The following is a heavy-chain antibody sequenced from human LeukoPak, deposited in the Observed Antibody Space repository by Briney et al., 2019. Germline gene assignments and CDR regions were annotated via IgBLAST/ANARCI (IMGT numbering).Heavy chain of an antibody. CDR3: ARGATPIVVVPAAISPRAAAAGGVFDC. CDR2: IYHSGST. J-gene: IGHJ4*02. CDR1: GYSISSGYY. D-gene: IGHD2-2*01. Sequence: SETLSLTCTVSGYSISSGYYWGWIRQPPGKGLEWIGSIYHSGSTYYNPSLKSRVTISVDTSKNQFSLKLSSVTAADTAVYYCARGATPIVVVPAAISPRAAAAGGVFDCWGQGTLVTVSS. V-gene: IGHV4-38-2*02.